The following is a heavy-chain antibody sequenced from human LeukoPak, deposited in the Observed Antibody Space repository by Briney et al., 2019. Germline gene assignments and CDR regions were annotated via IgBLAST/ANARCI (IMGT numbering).Heavy chain of an antibody. CDR1: GGSISSSSYY. D-gene: IGHD2-21*01. CDR2: IYYSGST. Sequence: SETLSLTCTVSGGSISSSSYYWGWIRQPPGKGLEWIGSIYYSGSTYYNPSLKSRVTISVDTSKNQFSLKLSSVTAADTGVYYCARQLLGRVRFDTWGQGTLVTVSS. CDR3: ARQLLGRVRFDT. J-gene: IGHJ5*02. V-gene: IGHV4-39*01.